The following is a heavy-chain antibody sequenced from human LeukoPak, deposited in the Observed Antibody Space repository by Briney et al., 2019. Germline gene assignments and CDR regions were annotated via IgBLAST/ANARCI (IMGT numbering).Heavy chain of an antibody. J-gene: IGHJ4*02. CDR1: GGTFSSYA. V-gene: IGHV1-69*13. CDR3: AILRDSSGWYIGDY. CDR2: IIPIFGTA. Sequence: ASVKVSCKASGGTFSSYAISWVRQAPGQGLEWMGGIIPIFGTANYAQKFQGRVTITADESTSTAYMELSSLRSEDTAVYYCAILRDSSGWYIGDYWGQGTLVTVSS. D-gene: IGHD6-19*01.